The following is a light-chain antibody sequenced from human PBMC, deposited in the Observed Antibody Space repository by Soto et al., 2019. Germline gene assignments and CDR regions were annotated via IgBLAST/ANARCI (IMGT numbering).Light chain of an antibody. Sequence: EIVLTQSPGTLSLSQGERATLSCRASQSVSSSYLAWYQQKPGQAPRLLIYGASSRATGIPDRFTGSGSGADFTLTISRLEPEDFAVYYCQVYGPSPPITFGQGTRLEI. V-gene: IGKV3-20*01. CDR2: GAS. CDR3: QVYGPSPPIT. CDR1: QSVSSSY. J-gene: IGKJ5*01.